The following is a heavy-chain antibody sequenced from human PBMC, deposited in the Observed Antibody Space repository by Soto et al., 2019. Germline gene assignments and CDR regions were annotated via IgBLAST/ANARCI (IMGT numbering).Heavy chain of an antibody. Sequence: ASVKVSCKASDYTFSSYGITWVRQAPGQGLEWMGWISANNGNTNYAQKLQDRVTISVDTSKNQFSLKLSSVTAADTAVYYCARVIDDDYIWGSYRYPYYFDYWGQGTLVTVSS. CDR2: ISANNGNT. J-gene: IGHJ4*02. D-gene: IGHD3-16*02. CDR1: DYTFSSYG. CDR3: ARVIDDDYIWGSYRYPYYFDY. V-gene: IGHV1-18*01.